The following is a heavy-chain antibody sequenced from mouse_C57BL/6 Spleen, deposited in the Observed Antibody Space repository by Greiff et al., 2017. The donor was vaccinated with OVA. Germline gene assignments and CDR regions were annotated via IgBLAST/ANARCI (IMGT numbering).Heavy chain of an antibody. CDR1: GYTFTSYW. D-gene: IGHD2-1*01. CDR2: INPSNGGT. V-gene: IGHV1-53*01. Sequence: QVQLQQSGTELVKPGASVKLSCKASGYTFTSYWMHWVKQRPGQVLEWIGNINPSNGGTNYNEKFKSKATLTVDKSSSTAYMQLSSLTSEDSAVYYCARGGGNYADYFDYWGQGTTLTVSS. CDR3: ARGGGNYADYFDY. J-gene: IGHJ2*01.